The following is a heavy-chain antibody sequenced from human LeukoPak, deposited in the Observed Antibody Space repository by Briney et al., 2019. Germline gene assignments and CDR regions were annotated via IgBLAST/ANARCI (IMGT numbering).Heavy chain of an antibody. Sequence: PGGSLRLSCAASGFTFSSYTMNWVRQAPGKGLEWVSSISSSSSHIYYADSVKGRFTISRDNAKNSLYLQMNSLRAEDTAVYYCASCIAAAGSPLDYWGQGTLVTVSS. CDR2: ISSSSSHI. CDR3: ASCIAAAGSPLDY. V-gene: IGHV3-21*01. D-gene: IGHD6-13*01. J-gene: IGHJ4*02. CDR1: GFTFSSYT.